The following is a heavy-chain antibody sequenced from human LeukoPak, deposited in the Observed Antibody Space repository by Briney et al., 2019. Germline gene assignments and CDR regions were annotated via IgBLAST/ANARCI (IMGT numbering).Heavy chain of an antibody. V-gene: IGHV4-4*07. CDR2: VYPSGRT. CDR1: GGSISTYY. J-gene: IGHJ5*02. D-gene: IGHD6-13*01. CDR3: ASGGGISAANWFDP. Sequence: SETLSLTCTVSGGSISTYYWSWIRQPAGKGLEWIGRVYPSGRTSYNPSLENRVTMSVDTSKKQFSLKLRSVTAADTAVYYCASGGGISAANWFDPWGQGTLVTVSS.